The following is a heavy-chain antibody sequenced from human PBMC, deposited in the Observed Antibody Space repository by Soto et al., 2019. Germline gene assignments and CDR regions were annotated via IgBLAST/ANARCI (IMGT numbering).Heavy chain of an antibody. CDR2: ISVNSDTT. J-gene: IGHJ6*03. D-gene: IGHD3-10*01. V-gene: IGHV3-23*01. Sequence: PGGSLRLSCAASGFTFTNYAMSWVRQAPGKGLEWVSSISVNSDTTNYAHSVKGRFTISRDNSKNTMYLQMNSLRAEDTAVYFCARGFGELHRYYYKDVWGKGTTVTVSS. CDR3: ARGFGELHRYYYKDV. CDR1: GFTFTNYA.